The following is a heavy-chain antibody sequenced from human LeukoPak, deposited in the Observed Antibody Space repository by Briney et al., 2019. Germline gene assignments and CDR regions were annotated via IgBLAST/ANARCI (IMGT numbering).Heavy chain of an antibody. J-gene: IGHJ3*02. Sequence: HPGGSLRLSCAASGFTFTNYVMNWVRQAPGKGLEWVSSITGTADKTYDADSVKGRFTISRDNSKNTLSLQMSSLRVEDTAIYYCARRGGSRGWGAFDIWGQGTIVTVSS. CDR1: GFTFTNYV. CDR3: ARRGGSRGWGAFDI. V-gene: IGHV3-23*01. CDR2: ITGTADKT. D-gene: IGHD6-19*01.